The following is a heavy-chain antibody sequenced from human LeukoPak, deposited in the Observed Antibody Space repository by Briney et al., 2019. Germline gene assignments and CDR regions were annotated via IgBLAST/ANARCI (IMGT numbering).Heavy chain of an antibody. CDR2: INWNGGST. V-gene: IGHV3-20*04. Sequence: GGSLRLSCTASGFTFGDYAMTWVRQAPGKGLEWVSGINWNGGSTGYADSVKGRFTISRDNAKNSLYLQMNSLRAEDTAVYYCARGTFTPGPWGQGTLVTVSS. CDR1: GFTFGDYA. CDR3: ARGTFTPGP. J-gene: IGHJ5*02.